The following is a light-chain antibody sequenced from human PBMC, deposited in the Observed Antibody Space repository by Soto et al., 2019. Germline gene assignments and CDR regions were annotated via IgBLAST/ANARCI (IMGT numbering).Light chain of an antibody. CDR1: QSVGSN. V-gene: IGKV3-15*01. CDR3: QQYNNWPFT. CDR2: GAS. J-gene: IGKJ4*01. Sequence: EIVLTQSPATLSLSPGERATLSCRASQSVGSNLAWYQQKTGQAPRLLIYGASTRATGIPARFSGSGYGTEFTLTISSLQSEDFAAYYCQQYNNWPFTFGGGTKVDIK.